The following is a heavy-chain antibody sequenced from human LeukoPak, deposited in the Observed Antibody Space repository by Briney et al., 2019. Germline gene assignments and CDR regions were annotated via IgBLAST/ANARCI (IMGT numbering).Heavy chain of an antibody. Sequence: GGSLRLSCVTSGFTLSNYAMNWVRQAPGKGLEWVSSISSSSSYIYYADSVKGRFTISRDNAKNSLYLQMNTLRAADTAMYYCARDGEYSYGYGFDYWGQGTLVTASS. D-gene: IGHD5-18*01. V-gene: IGHV3-21*01. CDR1: GFTLSNYA. CDR3: ARDGEYSYGYGFDY. J-gene: IGHJ4*02. CDR2: ISSSSSYI.